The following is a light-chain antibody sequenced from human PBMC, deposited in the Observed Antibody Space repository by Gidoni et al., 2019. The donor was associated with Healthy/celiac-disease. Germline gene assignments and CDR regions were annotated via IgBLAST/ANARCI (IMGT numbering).Light chain of an antibody. CDR2: DAS. CDR1: QSVSSY. Sequence: ELVLTQSPATLSLSPGERATLSCRASQSVSSYLAWYQQKPGQAPRLLIYDASSGSGTAFTLTISSLEPEDFAVYYCQQRSNWPGFTFXPXTKVEIK. V-gene: IGKV3-11*01. CDR3: QQRSNWPGFT. J-gene: IGKJ3*01.